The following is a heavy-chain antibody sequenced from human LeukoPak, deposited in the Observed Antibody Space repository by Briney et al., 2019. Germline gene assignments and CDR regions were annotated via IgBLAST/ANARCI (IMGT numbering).Heavy chain of an antibody. Sequence: GGSLRLSCAASGFTFSSYAMSWVRHAPGKGLEGVSSISAGGGSTNYADSVKGRFTISRENPKNTLYLQMNSLRAEDTAVYYCAKEKYYGSDWGQGTLVTVSS. CDR1: GFTFSSYA. CDR2: ISAGGGST. CDR3: AKEKYYGSD. V-gene: IGHV3-23*01. D-gene: IGHD3-10*01. J-gene: IGHJ4*02.